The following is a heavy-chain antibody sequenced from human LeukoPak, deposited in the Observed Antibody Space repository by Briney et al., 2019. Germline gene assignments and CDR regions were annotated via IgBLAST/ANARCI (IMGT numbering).Heavy chain of an antibody. J-gene: IGHJ4*02. CDR2: INPNSGGT. CDR1: GYTFTGYY. V-gene: IGHV1-2*02. CDR3: ARAFPRRAVAGIPMGGY. D-gene: IGHD6-19*01. Sequence: ASVKVSRKASGYTFTGYYMHWVRQAPGQGLEWMGWINPNSGGTNYAQKFQGRVTMTRDTSISTAYMELSRLRSDDTAVYYCARAFPRRAVAGIPMGGYWGQGTLVTVSS.